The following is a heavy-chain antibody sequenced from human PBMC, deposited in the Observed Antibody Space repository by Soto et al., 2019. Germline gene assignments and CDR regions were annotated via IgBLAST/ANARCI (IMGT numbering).Heavy chain of an antibody. V-gene: IGHV4-30-2*01. CDR1: GGSISSGGYS. Sequence: LQLQESGSGLVKPSQTLSLTCAVSGGSISSGGYSWSWIRQPPGKGLEWIGYIYHSGSTYYNPSLKCRVTISVDKSKTQFSLKLSSVTAADTAVYYCAAGGGLPRYYWGQGTLVTVSS. CDR2: IYHSGST. D-gene: IGHD5-12*01. J-gene: IGHJ4*02. CDR3: AAGGGLPRYY.